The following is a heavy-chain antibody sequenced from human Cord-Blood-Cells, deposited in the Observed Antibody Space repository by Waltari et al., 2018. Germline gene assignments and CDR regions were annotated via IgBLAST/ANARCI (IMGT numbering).Heavy chain of an antibody. D-gene: IGHD1-26*01. J-gene: IGHJ4*02. CDR2: IRAYNGNT. CDR3: ARVNGAIIDAPPPYDLGWEFDY. CDR1: GYTFTSYG. V-gene: IGHV1-18*01. Sequence: QVQLVQSGAEVKKPGDSVKVSCKASGYTFTSYGISWVRQAPGQGLEWMGWIRAYNGNTNYAQKVQGKVTMTTDTSTSTAYMELRSLRSDDTTVYYCARVNGAIIDAPPPYDLGWEFDYWGQGTLVTVSS.